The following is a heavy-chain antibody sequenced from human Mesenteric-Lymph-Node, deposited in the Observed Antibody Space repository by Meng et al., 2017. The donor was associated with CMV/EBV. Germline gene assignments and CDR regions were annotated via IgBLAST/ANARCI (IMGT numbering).Heavy chain of an antibody. V-gene: IGHV6-1*01. D-gene: IGHD3-22*01. J-gene: IGHJ4*02. CDR1: GDSVSSNSAA. CDR3: ATGSGSLTY. CDR2: TYYRSKWYN. Sequence: SQTLSLTCAISGDSVSSNSAAWNWIRQSPSRGLEWLGRTYYRSKWYNGYAVSVKSRITINPDTSKNQFSLQLSSVTPEDSAAYYCATGSGSLTYWGQGTLVTGLL.